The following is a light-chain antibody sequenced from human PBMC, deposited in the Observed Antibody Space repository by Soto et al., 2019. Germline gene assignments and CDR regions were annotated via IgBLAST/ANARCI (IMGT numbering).Light chain of an antibody. V-gene: IGKV1-8*01. CDR3: QQYNSYSSWT. Sequence: AIRMTQSPSSLSASTGDRVTITCRASQGISSYLAWYQQKPGKAPKLLIYAASTLQSGVPSRFSGSGSGTDFTLTISCLQSEDFANYYCQQYNSYSSWTFGQGTKVDIK. J-gene: IGKJ1*01. CDR2: AAS. CDR1: QGISSY.